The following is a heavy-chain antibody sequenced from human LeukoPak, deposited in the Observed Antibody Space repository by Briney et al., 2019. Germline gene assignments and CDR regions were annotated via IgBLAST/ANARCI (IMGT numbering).Heavy chain of an antibody. J-gene: IGHJ3*02. V-gene: IGHV1-2*02. CDR2: INPNSGGT. Sequence: ASVKVSCKASGYTFTVYYMHWVRQAPGQGLEWMGWINPNSGGTNYAQNFQGRVTMTRDTSISTAYMELSRLRSGDTAVYYCARDGNWGSLRGAFDIWGQGTMVTVSS. CDR3: ARDGNWGSLRGAFDI. CDR1: GYTFTVYY. D-gene: IGHD7-27*01.